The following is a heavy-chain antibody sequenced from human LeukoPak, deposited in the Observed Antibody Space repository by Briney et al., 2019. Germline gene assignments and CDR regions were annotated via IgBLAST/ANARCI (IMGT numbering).Heavy chain of an antibody. V-gene: IGHV4-59*12. J-gene: IGHJ3*02. D-gene: IGHD3-22*01. CDR2: IYYSGST. CDR1: GGSISSYY. Sequence: SETLSLTCTVSGGSISSYYWSWIRQPPGKGLEWIGYIYYSGSTNYNPSLKSRVTISVDTSKNQFSLKLSSVTAADTAVYYCARDRGTYYYDSSGYPADNAFDIWGQGTMVTVSS. CDR3: ARDRGTYYYDSSGYPADNAFDI.